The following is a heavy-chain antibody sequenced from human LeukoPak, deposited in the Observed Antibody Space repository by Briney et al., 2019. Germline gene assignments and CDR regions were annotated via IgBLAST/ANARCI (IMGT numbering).Heavy chain of an antibody. V-gene: IGHV4-38-2*02. D-gene: IGHD6-19*01. Sequence: SETLSLTCTVSGYSISSGYCWGWIRQPPGKGLEWIGSIYHSGSTYYNPSLKSRVTISVDTSKNQFSLKLSSVTAADTAVYYCARGVGYSSGWYVGYYYYYYMDVWGKGTTVTVSS. CDR3: ARGVGYSSGWYVGYYYYYYMDV. CDR2: IYHSGST. CDR1: GYSISSGYC. J-gene: IGHJ6*03.